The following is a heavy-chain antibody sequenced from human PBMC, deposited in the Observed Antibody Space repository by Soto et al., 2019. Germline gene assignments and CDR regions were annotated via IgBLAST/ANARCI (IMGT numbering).Heavy chain of an antibody. D-gene: IGHD6-13*01. CDR1: GFPFSSYA. Sequence: GGSLRLSCVASGFPFSSYAMSWVRQTPGKGLEWVSGISGSGGRTYYADSVKGRFTISRDNSNNTLSLQMHILRVEDTAVYYCARDSGSSSDYYGMDVWGQGTTVTVSS. V-gene: IGHV3-23*01. CDR3: ARDSGSSSDYYGMDV. J-gene: IGHJ6*02. CDR2: ISGSGGRT.